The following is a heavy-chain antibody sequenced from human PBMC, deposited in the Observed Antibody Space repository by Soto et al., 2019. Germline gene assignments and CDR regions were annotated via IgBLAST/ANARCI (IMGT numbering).Heavy chain of an antibody. D-gene: IGHD1-1*01. Sequence: PGGSLRLSCAASGFTFSSYTMNWVRQAPGKGLEWVSSIISSSSYIYYADSVKGRFTISRDNAKNSLYLQMNGLRAEDTAVYYCARILIGTTRGSYFDYWGQGTLVTVSS. CDR3: ARILIGTTRGSYFDY. J-gene: IGHJ4*02. CDR2: IISSSSYI. V-gene: IGHV3-21*01. CDR1: GFTFSSYT.